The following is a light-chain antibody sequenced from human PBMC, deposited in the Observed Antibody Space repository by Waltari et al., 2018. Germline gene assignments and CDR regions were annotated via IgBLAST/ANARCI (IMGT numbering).Light chain of an antibody. CDR1: SGSVSTSYY. V-gene: IGLV8-61*01. Sequence: QTVVTQEPSFSVSPGGTVTLPCGLSSGSVSTSYYPSWYQQTPGQAPRTLIYSTNTRSSGVPDRFSGSILGNKAALTITGAQADDESDYYCVLYMGSGISGFGGGTKLTVL. J-gene: IGLJ3*02. CDR3: VLYMGSGISG. CDR2: STN.